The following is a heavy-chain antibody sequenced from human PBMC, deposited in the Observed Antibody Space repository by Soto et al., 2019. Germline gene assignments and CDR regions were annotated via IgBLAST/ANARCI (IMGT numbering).Heavy chain of an antibody. Sequence: EVQLLESGGGLVQPGGSLRLSCAASGFTFSSYAMSWVRQVPGKGLEWVSAISGSGGSTYYADSVKGRFTISRDNSKNTLYLQMNSLRAEDTAVYYCASTYYDSSGYNGYWGQGTLVTVSS. CDR2: ISGSGGST. CDR1: GFTFSSYA. J-gene: IGHJ4*02. V-gene: IGHV3-23*01. CDR3: ASTYYDSSGYNGY. D-gene: IGHD3-22*01.